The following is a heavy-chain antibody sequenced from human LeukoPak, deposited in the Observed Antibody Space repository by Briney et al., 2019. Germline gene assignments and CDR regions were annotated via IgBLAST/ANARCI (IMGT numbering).Heavy chain of an antibody. CDR3: ARVAVRFGEYLPEYNWFDP. D-gene: IGHD3-10*01. CDR1: GYTFTSYG. Sequence: GASVKVSCKASGYTFTSYGISWVRQAPGQGLEWMGWISAYNGNTNYAQKLQGRVTMTTDTSMSTAYMELRSLRSDDTAVYYCARVAVRFGEYLPEYNWFDPWGQGTLVTVSS. J-gene: IGHJ5*02. V-gene: IGHV1-18*01. CDR2: ISAYNGNT.